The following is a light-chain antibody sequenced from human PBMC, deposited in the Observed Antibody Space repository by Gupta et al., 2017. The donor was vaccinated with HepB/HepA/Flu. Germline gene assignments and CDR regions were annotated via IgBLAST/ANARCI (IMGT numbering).Light chain of an antibody. CDR1: QDISNF. Sequence: DIQMTQSPSSLSVSVGDRVTISCQASQDISNFLNWYQVKPGKAPKLLIYDASNLETGVPPRFSGSGSGTDFTFTISSLQPEDIATYFCQQYDSFVPSSFGQGTKLEIK. J-gene: IGKJ2*01. V-gene: IGKV1-33*01. CDR3: QQYDSFVPSS. CDR2: DAS.